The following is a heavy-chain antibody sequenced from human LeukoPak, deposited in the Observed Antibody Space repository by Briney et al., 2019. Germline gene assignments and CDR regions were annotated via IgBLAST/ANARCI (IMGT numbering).Heavy chain of an antibody. Sequence: ASVKVSCKAAGYTFTSYDINWVRQAPGQGLEWMGWMIPTSGNTGYAQKLQGRVNMTRDASIATAYMELSSLTSEDTALYYCARMGGYTYGYWYIDLWGRGTLVTVSS. CDR1: GYTFTSYD. CDR2: MIPTSGNT. D-gene: IGHD5-18*01. V-gene: IGHV1-8*01. J-gene: IGHJ2*01. CDR3: ARMGGYTYGYWYIDL.